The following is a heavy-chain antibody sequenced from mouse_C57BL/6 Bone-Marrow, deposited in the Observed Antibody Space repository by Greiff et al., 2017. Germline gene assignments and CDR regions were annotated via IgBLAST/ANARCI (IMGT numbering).Heavy chain of an antibody. V-gene: IGHV1-81*01. Sequence: VQLQQSGAELARPGASVKLSCKASGYTFTSYGISWVKQRTGQGLEWIGEIYPRSGNNYYNEKFKGKATLTADKSSSTAYMELRSLTSEDSAVYVCAREDYGSSPWFAYWGQGTLVTVSA. CDR2: IYPRSGNN. CDR3: AREDYGSSPWFAY. J-gene: IGHJ3*01. CDR1: GYTFTSYG. D-gene: IGHD1-1*01.